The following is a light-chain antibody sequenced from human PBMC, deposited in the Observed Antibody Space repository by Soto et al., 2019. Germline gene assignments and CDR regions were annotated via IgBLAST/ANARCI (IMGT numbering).Light chain of an antibody. J-gene: IGLJ3*02. Sequence: QSVLTQPPSASGSPGQSVTISCTGTSSDVGTYNYVSWYQQHPGKAPKLMIYDVSKRPSVVPDRFSGSKSGNTASLTVSGLHAEDEDDYYCISYAGSSIWVFGGGTKLTVL. CDR3: ISYAGSSIWV. CDR2: DVS. V-gene: IGLV2-8*01. CDR1: SSDVGTYNY.